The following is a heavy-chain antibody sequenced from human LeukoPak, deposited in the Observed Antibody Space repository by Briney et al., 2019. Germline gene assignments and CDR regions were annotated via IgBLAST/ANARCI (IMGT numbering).Heavy chain of an antibody. Sequence: ASVKVSCKASGYTFTIYYMHWVRQAPGQGLGWMGIINPSGGSTSYAQKFQGRVTMTRDTSTSTVYMELSSLRSEDTAVYYCARGYCSGGSCYSVGYFDYWGQGTLVTVSS. CDR1: GYTFTIYY. V-gene: IGHV1-46*01. CDR3: ARGYCSGGSCYSVGYFDY. CDR2: INPSGGST. D-gene: IGHD2-15*01. J-gene: IGHJ4*02.